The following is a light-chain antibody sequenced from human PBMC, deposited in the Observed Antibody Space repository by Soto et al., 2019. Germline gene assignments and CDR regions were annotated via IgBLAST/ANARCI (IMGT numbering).Light chain of an antibody. Sequence: QSVLTQPPSASGTPGQSVTISCSGSSSNIGTNYVFWYQQLPVTAPKLLIYRNNERPSGVPDRISGSKSGTSASLAISGLRSEDEDVSHCSVWAYSLRGWVLGGGTQLTVL. CDR3: SVWAYSLRGWV. V-gene: IGLV1-47*01. J-gene: IGLJ3*02. CDR1: SSNIGTNY. CDR2: RNN.